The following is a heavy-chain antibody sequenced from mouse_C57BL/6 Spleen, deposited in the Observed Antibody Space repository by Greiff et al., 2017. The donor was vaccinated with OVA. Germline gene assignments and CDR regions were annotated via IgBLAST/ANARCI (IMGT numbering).Heavy chain of an antibody. D-gene: IGHD1-1*01. CDR3: ARSGLYYGSSPYYFDY. Sequence: VQLQQPGAELVKPGASVKLSCKASGYTFTSYWMHWVKQRPGQGLEWIGMIHPNSGSTNYNEKFKSKATLTVDKSSSTAYMQLGSLTSEDAAVYYCARSGLYYGSSPYYFDYWGQGTTLTVSS. CDR1: GYTFTSYW. V-gene: IGHV1-64*01. CDR2: IHPNSGST. J-gene: IGHJ2*01.